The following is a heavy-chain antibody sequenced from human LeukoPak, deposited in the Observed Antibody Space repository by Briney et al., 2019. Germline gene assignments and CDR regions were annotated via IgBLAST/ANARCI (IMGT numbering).Heavy chain of an antibody. D-gene: IGHD1-26*01. CDR3: AKENPVGGTNYFDY. J-gene: IGHJ4*02. CDR2: ISGSGGST. V-gene: IGHV3-23*01. Sequence: GGSLRLSCAASGFTFSSYAVSWVRQAPGKGLEWVSAISGSGGSTYYADSVRGRFTISRDTSKNTLYLQMSSLRAEDTAVYYCAKENPVGGTNYFDYWGQGTLVTVSS. CDR1: GFTFSSYA.